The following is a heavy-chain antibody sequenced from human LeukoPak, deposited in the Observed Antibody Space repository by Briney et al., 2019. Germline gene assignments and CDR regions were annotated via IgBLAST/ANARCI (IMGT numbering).Heavy chain of an antibody. CDR3: ATQDYDSSSPFDY. CDR2: IKQDGSEK. D-gene: IGHD3-22*01. Sequence: SGGSLRLSCAASGFTFSSYWMSWVRQAPGKGLEWVANIKQDGSEKYYVDSVKGRFTISRDNAKNSLYLQMNSLRAEDTAVYYCATQDYDSSSPFDYWGQGTLVTVSS. V-gene: IGHV3-7*01. J-gene: IGHJ4*02. CDR1: GFTFSSYW.